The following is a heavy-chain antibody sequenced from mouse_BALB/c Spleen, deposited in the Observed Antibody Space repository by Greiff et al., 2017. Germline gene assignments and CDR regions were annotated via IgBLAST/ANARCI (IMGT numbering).Heavy chain of an antibody. CDR2: ISSGGST. V-gene: IGHV5-6-5*01. Sequence: DVHLVESGGGLVQPGGSLKLSCAASGFTFSSYAMSWVRQTPEKRLEWVASISSGGSTYYPDSVKGRFTISRDNARNILYLQMSSLRSEDTAMYYCARGTITGNFDYWGQGTTLTVSS. CDR1: GFTFSSYA. CDR3: ARGTITGNFDY. J-gene: IGHJ2*01. D-gene: IGHD2-4*01.